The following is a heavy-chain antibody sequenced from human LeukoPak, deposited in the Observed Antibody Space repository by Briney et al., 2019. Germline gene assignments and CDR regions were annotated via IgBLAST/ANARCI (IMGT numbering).Heavy chain of an antibody. CDR3: ARVKRLGGYYYYYYMDV. J-gene: IGHJ6*03. CDR2: INHSGST. V-gene: IGHV4-34*01. CDR1: GGSFSGYY. Sequence: PSETLSLTCAVYGGSFSGYYWSWIRQPPGKGLEWIGEINHSGSTNYNPSLKSRVTISVDTSKNQFSLKLSSVTAADTAVYYRARVKRLGGYYYYYYMDVWGKGTTVTVSS. D-gene: IGHD3-10*01.